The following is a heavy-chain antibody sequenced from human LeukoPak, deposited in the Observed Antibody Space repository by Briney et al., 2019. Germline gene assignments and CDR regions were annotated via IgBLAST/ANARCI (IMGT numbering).Heavy chain of an antibody. CDR1: GFDFSRYV. CDR3: ARGNLYTAATIEDY. J-gene: IGHJ4*02. CDR2: ISPEGYMK. D-gene: IGHD3-16*01. Sequence: PGGSLRLSCAASGFDFSRYVIHWVRQGPGKGLEWVAVISPEGYMKDYADSVKGRFTVSRDNSKNTVFLQMNSLSAEDTSRYYCARGNLYTAATIEDYRGQGTLVTVSS. V-gene: IGHV3-30-3*01.